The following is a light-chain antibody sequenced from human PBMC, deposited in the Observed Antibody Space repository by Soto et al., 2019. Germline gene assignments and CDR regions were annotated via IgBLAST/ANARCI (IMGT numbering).Light chain of an antibody. CDR3: QQSFNTPRT. CDR2: AAS. Sequence: DIQMTQSPSSLSASVGDRVTITCRASQSISSCLNWYQQKPGKAPNLLIYAASSLQSEVPSRFSGSGSGTEFTLTISSLQPEDFATYFCQQSFNTPRTVGGGNKVEIK. J-gene: IGKJ4*01. CDR1: QSISSC. V-gene: IGKV1-39*01.